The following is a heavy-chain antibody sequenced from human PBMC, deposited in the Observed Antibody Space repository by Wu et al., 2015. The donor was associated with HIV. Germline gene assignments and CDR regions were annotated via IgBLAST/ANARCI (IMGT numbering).Heavy chain of an antibody. CDR3: ARGIAAARKTLYYYYGMDV. CDR2: IGVSNGNT. CDR1: GYSFVRYS. Sequence: QVQLVQSGAEVKKPGTSVKVSCKASGYSFVRYSLNWVRQAPGQGLEWMGWIGVSNGNTIYAQKFQGRVTITADESTSTVYMELSSLRSEDTAVYYCARGIAAARKTLYYYYGMDVVGPRDHGHRLL. D-gene: IGHD6-13*01. J-gene: IGHJ6*02. V-gene: IGHV1-18*01.